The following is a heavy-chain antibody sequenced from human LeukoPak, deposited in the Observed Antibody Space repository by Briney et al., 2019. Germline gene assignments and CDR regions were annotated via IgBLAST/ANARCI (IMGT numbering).Heavy chain of an antibody. CDR2: MNPNSGNT. Sequence: ASVKVSCKASGYTFTSYDINWVRQATGQGLEWMGWMNPNSGNTGYAQKFQGRVTMTRNTSISTAYMGLSSLRSEDTAVYYGARGSSCRTSCYRDFDYWGQGTLVTVSS. J-gene: IGHJ4*02. CDR1: GYTFTSYD. D-gene: IGHD2-2*02. CDR3: ARGSSCRTSCYRDFDY. V-gene: IGHV1-8*01.